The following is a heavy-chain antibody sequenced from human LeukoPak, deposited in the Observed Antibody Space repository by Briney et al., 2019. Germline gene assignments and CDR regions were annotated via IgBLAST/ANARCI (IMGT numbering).Heavy chain of an antibody. CDR2: INSDGSST. J-gene: IGHJ3*01. D-gene: IGHD3-22*01. CDR3: ASDTYYYDSSGYYRDAFDV. Sequence: PGGSLRLSCAASGFTFSSYWMSWVRQAPGKGLVWVSRINSDGSSTSYADSVKGRFTISRDNAKNTLYLQMNSLRAEDTAVYYCASDTYYYDSSGYYRDAFDVWGQGTMVTVSS. V-gene: IGHV3-74*01. CDR1: GFTFSSYW.